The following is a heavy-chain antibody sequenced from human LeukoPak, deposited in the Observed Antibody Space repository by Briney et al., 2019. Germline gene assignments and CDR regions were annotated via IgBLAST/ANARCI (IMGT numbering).Heavy chain of an antibody. Sequence: VASVKVSCKASGYTFTSYGISWVRQAPGQGLEWMGWISAYNGNTNYAQKLQGRVTMTTDTSTSTAYMELRSLRSDDTAVYYCARGLRSEYYYDSSGFDFDYWGQGTLVTVSS. D-gene: IGHD3-22*01. CDR3: ARGLRSEYYYDSSGFDFDY. V-gene: IGHV1-18*01. CDR2: ISAYNGNT. CDR1: GYTFTSYG. J-gene: IGHJ4*02.